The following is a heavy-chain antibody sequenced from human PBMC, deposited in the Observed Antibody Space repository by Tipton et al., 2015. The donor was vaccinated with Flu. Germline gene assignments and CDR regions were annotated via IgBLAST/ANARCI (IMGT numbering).Heavy chain of an antibody. CDR3: ARVCDPRIRYFDL. CDR2: IYYSGST. J-gene: IGHJ2*01. V-gene: IGHV4-59*01. CDR1: GGSISSYY. D-gene: IGHD3-10*01. Sequence: TLSLTCTVSGGSISSYYWSWIRQPPAKGLEWVGYIYYSGSTNYNPTLKSRGTIAIDTSKKQFSPKLRSVTAADTAVYYCARVCDPRIRYFDLWGRGTLVTVSS.